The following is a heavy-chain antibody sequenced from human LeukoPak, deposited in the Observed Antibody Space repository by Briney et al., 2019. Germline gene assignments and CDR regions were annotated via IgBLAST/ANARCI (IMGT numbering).Heavy chain of an antibody. D-gene: IGHD3/OR15-3a*01. Sequence: GGSLRLSCAASGFTFSSYVMHGVRQAPGKGVEWGAVISYDGSNKYYADSVKGGFTISRDNSNNTLYLQMNSLRAEDTAVYYCAREVRTGSLYGCFDYWGQGTLVTVSS. V-gene: IGHV3-30-3*01. CDR3: AREVRTGSLYGCFDY. J-gene: IGHJ4*02. CDR1: GFTFSSYV. CDR2: ISYDGSNK.